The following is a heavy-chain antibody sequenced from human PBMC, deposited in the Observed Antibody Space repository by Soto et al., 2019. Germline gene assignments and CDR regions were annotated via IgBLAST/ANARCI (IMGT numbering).Heavy chain of an antibody. Sequence: ASVKVFCKASGYTFTSYYMHWVRQAPGQGLEWMGIINPSGGSTSYAQKFQGRVTMTRDTSTSTVYMELSSLRSEDTAVYCCARVRFLEWLLPRALYYYGMDVWGQGTTVTVSS. D-gene: IGHD3-3*01. CDR2: INPSGGST. CDR3: ARVRFLEWLLPRALYYYGMDV. V-gene: IGHV1-46*01. CDR1: GYTFTSYY. J-gene: IGHJ6*02.